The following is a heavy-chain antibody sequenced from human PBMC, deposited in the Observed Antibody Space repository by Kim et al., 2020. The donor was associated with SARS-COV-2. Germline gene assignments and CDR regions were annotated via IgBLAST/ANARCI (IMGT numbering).Heavy chain of an antibody. CDR2: NP. D-gene: IGHD3-16*01. Sequence: NPTYAQGFTRRFVFSLDTAVSTAYLQISSLKAEDTAVYYCAEGLGNWFDPWGQGTLVTVSS. J-gene: IGHJ5*02. CDR3: AEGLGNWFDP. V-gene: IGHV7-4-1*02.